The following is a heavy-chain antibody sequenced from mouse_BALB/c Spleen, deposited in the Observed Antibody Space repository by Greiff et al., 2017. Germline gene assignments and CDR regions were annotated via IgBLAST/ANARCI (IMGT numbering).Heavy chain of an antibody. J-gene: IGHJ4*01. CDR3: ARHPYGYYAMDY. CDR2: IWSDGST. V-gene: IGHV2-6-2*01. CDR1: GFSLTSYG. D-gene: IGHD1-2*01. Sequence: QVQLKESGPDLVAPSQSLSITCTVSGFSLTSYGVHWVRQPPGKGLEWLVVIWSDGSTTYNSALKSRLSISKDNSKSQVFLKMNSLQTDDTAMYYCARHPYGYYAMDYWGQGTSVTVSS.